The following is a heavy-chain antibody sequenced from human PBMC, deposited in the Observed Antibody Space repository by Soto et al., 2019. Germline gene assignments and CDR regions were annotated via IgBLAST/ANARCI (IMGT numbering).Heavy chain of an antibody. V-gene: IGHV4-30-4*01. CDR2: ISSSGSS. Sequence: QVQLQESGPGLVKPSQTLSLTCTVSGSSISSGDSYWSWIRQPPGKGLEWIGYISSSGSSYYNPSLKSRITISVDTSKIQFSLKLGSVTAADSAVYYCAGSFMGWFDPWGQGTLVTVSS. J-gene: IGHJ5*02. CDR1: GSSISSGDSY. CDR3: AGSFMGWFDP. D-gene: IGHD3-10*01.